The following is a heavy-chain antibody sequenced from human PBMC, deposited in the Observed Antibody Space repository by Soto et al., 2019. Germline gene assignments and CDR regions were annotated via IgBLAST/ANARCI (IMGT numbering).Heavy chain of an antibody. CDR1: GGSISSYY. V-gene: IGHV4-59*08. D-gene: IGHD2-2*01. J-gene: IGHJ6*03. CDR2: IYYSGST. Sequence: QVQLQESGPGLVKPSETLSLTCTVSGGSISSYYWSWIRQPPGKGLEWIGYIYYSGSTNYNTSLTRQVNLDVATSKNQSSLKLRSMTAAETAVYYCARRREERVVVVRYHYYYYMDVCGEGTTVTVSS. CDR3: ARRREERVVVVRYHYYYYMDV.